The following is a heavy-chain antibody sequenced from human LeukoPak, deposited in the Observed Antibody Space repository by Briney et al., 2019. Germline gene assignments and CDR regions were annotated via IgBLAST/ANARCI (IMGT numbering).Heavy chain of an antibody. D-gene: IGHD4-11*01. CDR1: GLTFSSYS. CDR2: ISHNGRSI. J-gene: IGHJ6*03. Sequence: GGSLRLSCAASGLTFSSYSMDSVRQAPGKGLEWVAYISHNGRSIYYADSVKGRFTISRDNGKNSLYLQMHSLTAENTATYYCARDPTEPEIDHYYYYYMDVWGKGTTVTVSS. V-gene: IGHV3-48*01. CDR3: ARDPTEPEIDHYYYYYMDV.